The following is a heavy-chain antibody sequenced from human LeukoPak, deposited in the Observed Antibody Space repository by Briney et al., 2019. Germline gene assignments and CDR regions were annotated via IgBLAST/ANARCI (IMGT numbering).Heavy chain of an antibody. CDR3: ARDPRGGGNAGTDDY. V-gene: IGHV4-38-2*02. D-gene: IGHD4-23*01. CDR1: GYSISSGYY. CDR2: IYHSGST. J-gene: IGHJ4*02. Sequence: SETLSLTCAVSGYSISSGYYWGWIRQPPGKGLEWIGSIYHSGSTYYNPSLKSRVTISVDTSKNQFSLKLSSATAADTAVYYCARDPRGGGNAGTDDYWGQGTLVTVSS.